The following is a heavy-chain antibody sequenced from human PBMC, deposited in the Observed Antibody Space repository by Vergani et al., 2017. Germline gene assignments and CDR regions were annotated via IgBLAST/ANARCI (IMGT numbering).Heavy chain of an antibody. D-gene: IGHD1-26*01. Sequence: QVQLVQSGAEVKKPGASVKVSCKASGYTFTGYYMHWVRQAPGQGLEWMGWINPNSGGTNYAQKFQGRVTMTRDTSISTAYMELSRLRSDDTAVYYCARRSPIVGATGAFDIWGQGTMVTVS. J-gene: IGHJ3*02. CDR2: INPNSGGT. CDR3: ARRSPIVGATGAFDI. V-gene: IGHV1-2*02. CDR1: GYTFTGYY.